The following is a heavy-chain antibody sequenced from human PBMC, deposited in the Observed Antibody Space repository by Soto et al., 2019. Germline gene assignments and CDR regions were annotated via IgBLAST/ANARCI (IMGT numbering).Heavy chain of an antibody. CDR3: ARDFADYDSSGHDY. D-gene: IGHD3-22*01. J-gene: IGHJ4*02. V-gene: IGHV3-30-3*01. CDR1: GFTFSSYA. CDR2: ISYDGSNK. Sequence: QVQLVESGGGVVQPGRSLRLSCAASGFTFSSYAMHWVRQAPGKGLAWVAVISYDGSNKYYADSVKGRFTISRDNSKNTLYLQMNSLRAEDTAVYYCARDFADYDSSGHDYWGQGTLVTVSS.